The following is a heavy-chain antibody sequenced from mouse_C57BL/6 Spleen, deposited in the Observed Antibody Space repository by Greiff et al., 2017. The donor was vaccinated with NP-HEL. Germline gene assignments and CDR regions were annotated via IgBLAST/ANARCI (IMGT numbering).Heavy chain of an antibody. CDR3: ARKTNWDVPFDY. CDR1: GYTFTSYW. D-gene: IGHD4-1*01. Sequence: VQLQQPGAELVMPGASVKLSCKASGYTFTSYWMHWVKQRPGQGLEWIGEIDPSDSYTNYNQKFKGKSTLTVDKSSSTAYMQLSSLTSEDSAVYYCARKTNWDVPFDYWGQGTTLTVSS. V-gene: IGHV1-69*01. J-gene: IGHJ2*01. CDR2: IDPSDSYT.